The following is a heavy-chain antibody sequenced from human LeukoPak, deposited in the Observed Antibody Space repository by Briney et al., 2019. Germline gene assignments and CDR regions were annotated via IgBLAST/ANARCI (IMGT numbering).Heavy chain of an antibody. CDR3: ARAITMVRGVILGY. V-gene: IGHV3-74*01. CDR2: INSDGSST. D-gene: IGHD3-10*01. J-gene: IGHJ4*02. CDR1: GFTFSSYW. Sequence: GGSLRLSCAASGFTFSSYWMPWVRQAPGKGVVWVSRINSDGSSTSYADSVKGRFTISRDNAKNTLYLQMNSLRTEDTAVYYCARAITMVRGVILGYWGQGTLVTVSS.